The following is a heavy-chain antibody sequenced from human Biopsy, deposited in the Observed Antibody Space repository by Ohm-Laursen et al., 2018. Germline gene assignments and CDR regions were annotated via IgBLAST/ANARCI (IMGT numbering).Heavy chain of an antibody. V-gene: IGHV4-34*01. J-gene: IGHJ6*02. CDR2: INHSGRT. CDR1: GESFNGYY. CDR3: VRGVDYYDPYHYYALDV. D-gene: IGHD3-22*01. Sequence: SDTLSLTCAVYGESFNGYYWSWIRRTPEKGLEWIGEINHSGRTNYNPSLKSRVTISVDTSKNQFSLKLRSVTAADTAVYYCVRGVDYYDPYHYYALDVWGQGTTVTVPS.